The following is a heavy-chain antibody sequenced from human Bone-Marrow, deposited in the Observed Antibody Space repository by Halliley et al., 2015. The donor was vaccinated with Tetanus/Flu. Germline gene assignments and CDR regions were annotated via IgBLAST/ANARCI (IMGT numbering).Heavy chain of an antibody. Sequence: STISIICLDIDYEDSVRGRFTISRDNSKNPVFLQMNSLRAEDTALYYCAKWRGTRSDWYGPLDDWGQGTLVTVSS. J-gene: IGHJ4*02. V-gene: IGHV3-23*01. D-gene: IGHD6-19*01. CDR2: ISIICLDI. CDR3: AKWRGTRSDWYGPLDD.